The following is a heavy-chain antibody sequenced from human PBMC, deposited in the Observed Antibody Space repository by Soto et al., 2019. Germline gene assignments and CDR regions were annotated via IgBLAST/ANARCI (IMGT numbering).Heavy chain of an antibody. Sequence: SETQSLACALCSGSVWIWVYYGTWIRQHPGKGLEWIGYIYYSGSTYYNPSLKSRVTISVDTSKNQFSLKLSSVTAADTAVYYCARERIVTTLGLSLYYFDYWGQGTLVTVSS. D-gene: IGHD4-4*01. CDR1: SGSVWIWVYY. CDR2: IYYSGST. CDR3: ARERIVTTLGLSLYYFDY. J-gene: IGHJ4*02. V-gene: IGHV4-31*11.